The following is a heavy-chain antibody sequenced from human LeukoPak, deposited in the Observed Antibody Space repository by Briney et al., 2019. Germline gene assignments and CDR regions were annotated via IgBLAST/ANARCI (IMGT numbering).Heavy chain of an antibody. CDR1: GGSISSGDYY. D-gene: IGHD2-2*01. CDR3: ARIVVVPAASDAFDI. J-gene: IGHJ3*02. Sequence: SQTLSLTCTVSGGSISSGDYYWSWIRQPPGKGLEWIGYIYYSGSTYYNPSLKSRVTISVDTSKNQFSLKLSSVTAADTAVYYCARIVVVPAASDAFDIWGQGTMVTVSS. CDR2: IYYSGST. V-gene: IGHV4-30-4*01.